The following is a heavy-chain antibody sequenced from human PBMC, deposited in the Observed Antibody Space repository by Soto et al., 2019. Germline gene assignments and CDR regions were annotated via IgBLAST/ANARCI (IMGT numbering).Heavy chain of an antibody. CDR1: GFTFSSYA. Sequence: GGSLRLSCAASGFTFSSYAMSWVRQAPGKGLEWVSAISGSGIGTYYADSVKGRFTISRDNSKNTLYLQMNSLRAGDTAVYYCAKTDTSAVAVAGTPAYWGQGTLVTVSS. D-gene: IGHD6-19*01. V-gene: IGHV3-23*01. J-gene: IGHJ4*02. CDR3: AKTDTSAVAVAGTPAY. CDR2: ISGSGIGT.